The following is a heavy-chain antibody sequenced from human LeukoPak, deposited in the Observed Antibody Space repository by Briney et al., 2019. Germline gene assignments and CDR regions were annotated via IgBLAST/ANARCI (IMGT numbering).Heavy chain of an antibody. V-gene: IGHV1-2*02. CDR1: GYTFTGYY. CDR2: INHNSGGT. J-gene: IGHJ4*02. Sequence: ASVKVSCKASGYTFTGYYMHWVRQAPGQGLEWMGWINHNSGGTNYAQKFQGRVTMTRDTSISTAYMELSRLRSDDTAVYYCARERQTTIFGVVIKMREFDYWGQGTLVTVSS. D-gene: IGHD3-3*01. CDR3: ARERQTTIFGVVIKMREFDY.